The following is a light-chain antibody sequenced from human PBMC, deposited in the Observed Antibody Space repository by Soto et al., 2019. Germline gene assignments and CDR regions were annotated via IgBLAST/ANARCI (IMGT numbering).Light chain of an antibody. V-gene: IGKV1-5*03. J-gene: IGKJ1*01. CDR3: EQYNDLPS. Sequence: IQMTQSPNTLSASVGDRVSVTCRASENVNGHLAWYQQKPGKAPKLLIYEASILETGVPSRFSGSGYGTEFTLTISGLLPEDFVTYYCEQYNDLPSFGQGTKV. CDR2: EAS. CDR1: ENVNGH.